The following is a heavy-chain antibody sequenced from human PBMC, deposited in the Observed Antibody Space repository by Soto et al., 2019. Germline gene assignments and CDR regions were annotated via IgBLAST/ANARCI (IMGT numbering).Heavy chain of an antibody. Sequence: GGSLRLSCAASGFTFSSYSMNWVRQAPGKGLEWVSYIGTSSGAIYYAGSVKGRFTISRDNAKNSLYLQMNSLRVEDTAVYYCARVEDRIASRSGYWGPGVLVTVSS. V-gene: IGHV3-48*01. J-gene: IGHJ4*02. CDR1: GFTFSSYS. CDR3: ARVEDRIASRSGY. D-gene: IGHD3-3*02. CDR2: IGTSSGAI.